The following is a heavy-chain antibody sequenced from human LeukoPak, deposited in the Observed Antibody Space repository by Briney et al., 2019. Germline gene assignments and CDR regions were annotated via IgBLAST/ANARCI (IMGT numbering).Heavy chain of an antibody. CDR2: INHSGST. Sequence: GSLRLSCTASGFTFGDYAMSWFRQPPGKRLEWIGEINHSGSTNYNPSLKSRVTISVDTSKNQFSLNLSSVTAADTAIYYCARDTGYLGSNYGMDVWGQGTTVTVSS. D-gene: IGHD3-22*01. CDR1: GFTFGDYA. V-gene: IGHV4-34*01. CDR3: ARDTGYLGSNYGMDV. J-gene: IGHJ6*02.